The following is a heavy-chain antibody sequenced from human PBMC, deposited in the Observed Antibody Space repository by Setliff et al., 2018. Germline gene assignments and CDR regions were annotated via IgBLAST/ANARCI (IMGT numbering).Heavy chain of an antibody. D-gene: IGHD3-22*01. Sequence: SETLSLTCTVPGGSIRNYFWGWIRQPAGKGLEWIGRIYTSGGIDYNTSLRSRVTISVDTSKDQFSLKLSSVTAADTAVYYCAREKADYSDSGGYYGGFYFDSWGQEALVTVSS. CDR3: AREKADYSDSGGYYGGFYFDS. CDR1: GGSIRNYF. CDR2: IYTSGGI. J-gene: IGHJ4*02. V-gene: IGHV4-4*07.